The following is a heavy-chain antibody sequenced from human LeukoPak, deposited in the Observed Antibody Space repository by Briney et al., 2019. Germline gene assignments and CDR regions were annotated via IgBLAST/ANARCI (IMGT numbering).Heavy chain of an antibody. Sequence: GESLNISCKGSGYSFTSYWIGWVRQMPGKGLEWMGIIYPGDSDTRYSPSFQGQVTISADKSISTAYLQWSSLKASDTAMYYCARLHCTNGVCPLAAAGPFDYWGQGTLVTVSS. V-gene: IGHV5-51*01. CDR1: GYSFTSYW. CDR2: IYPGDSDT. CDR3: ARLHCTNGVCPLAAAGPFDY. D-gene: IGHD2-8*01. J-gene: IGHJ4*02.